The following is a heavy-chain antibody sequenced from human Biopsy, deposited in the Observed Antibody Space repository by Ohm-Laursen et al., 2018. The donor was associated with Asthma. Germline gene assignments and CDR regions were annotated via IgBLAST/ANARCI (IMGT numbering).Heavy chain of an antibody. CDR1: GFVFSQCG. Sequence: SLRLSCAASGFVFSQCGMHWVRQGPGKGLEWVALVSSDGHNKYYEDSVRGRFTISRDNSRNRLYLQINSLTVEDSAVYFCARQSGQEYGDSIPFDSWGQGTRVAVSA. CDR3: ARQSGQEYGDSIPFDS. V-gene: IGHV3-30*03. CDR2: VSSDGHNK. J-gene: IGHJ3*01. D-gene: IGHD3-22*01.